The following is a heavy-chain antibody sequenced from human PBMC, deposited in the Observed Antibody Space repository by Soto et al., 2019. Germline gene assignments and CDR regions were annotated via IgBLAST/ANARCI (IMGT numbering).Heavy chain of an antibody. CDR3: ARRASLCSGGSCYPYTFDY. CDR2: IYYSGST. J-gene: IGHJ4*02. D-gene: IGHD2-15*01. V-gene: IGHV4-59*08. Sequence: SETLSLTCTVSGGSISSYYWSWIRQPPGKGLEWIGYIYYSGSTNYNPSLKSRVTISVDTSKNQFSLKLSSVTAADTAVYYCARRASLCSGGSCYPYTFDYWGQGTLVTVSS. CDR1: GGSISSYY.